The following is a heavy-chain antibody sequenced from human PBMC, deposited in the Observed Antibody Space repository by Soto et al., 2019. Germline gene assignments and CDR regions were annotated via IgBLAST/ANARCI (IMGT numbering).Heavy chain of an antibody. J-gene: IGHJ6*02. CDR2: IYHSGST. Sequence: SETLSLTCAVSGYSISSGYYWGWIRPPPGKGPEWVGSIYHSGSTYYNPSIKSRGTISVDTAKNQFSLKLSSVTAADTAVDYYARDSRAEGAAAGIHYYYYGMDVWGQGTTVTVSS. CDR3: ARDSRAEGAAAGIHYYYYGMDV. D-gene: IGHD6-13*01. V-gene: IGHV4-38-2*02. CDR1: GYSISSGYY.